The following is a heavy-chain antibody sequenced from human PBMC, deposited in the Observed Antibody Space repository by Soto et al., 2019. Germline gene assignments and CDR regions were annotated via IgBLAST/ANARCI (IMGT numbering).Heavy chain of an antibody. V-gene: IGHV4-61*01. Sequence: PSETLSLTCTVSGGSLISDTYYWTWMRQPPGRGLEWIGHIHYSGSTDYNPYLKSRVTISVDTSTNQFSLKVSSVTAADTAVYYCARHAAVGGFYYYYYMDVWGKGTTVHVSS. CDR3: ARHAAVGGFYYYYYMDV. CDR2: IHYSGST. D-gene: IGHD6-19*01. J-gene: IGHJ6*03. CDR1: GGSLISDTYY.